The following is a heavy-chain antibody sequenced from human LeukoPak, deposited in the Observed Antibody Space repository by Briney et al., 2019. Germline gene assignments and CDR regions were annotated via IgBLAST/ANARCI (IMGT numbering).Heavy chain of an antibody. CDR3: AKVLATRYYYYYGMDV. Sequence: GGSLRLSCAPSGFTFSSYAMSWVRQAPGKGLEWVSSISGSGGSTYYADSVKGRFTISRDNSKNTLYLQMNSLRAEDTAVYYCAKVLATRYYYYYGMDVWGQGTTVTVSS. CDR2: ISGSGGST. V-gene: IGHV3-23*01. D-gene: IGHD6-6*01. CDR1: GFTFSSYA. J-gene: IGHJ6*02.